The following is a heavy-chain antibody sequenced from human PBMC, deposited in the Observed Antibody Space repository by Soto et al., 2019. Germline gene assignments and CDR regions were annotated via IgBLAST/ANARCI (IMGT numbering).Heavy chain of an antibody. V-gene: IGHV6-1*01. Sequence: SQTLSLTCAISGDSVTSNSATWNWIRQSPSRGLEWLGRTYYRSKWYNDYAVSVKSRIIINSDTSKNQFFLQLNSVTPEDTAVYYCARGVILAVAATRHYYVMDVSGQRTTVTVSS. D-gene: IGHD6-19*01. CDR3: ARGVILAVAATRHYYVMDV. J-gene: IGHJ6*02. CDR2: TYYRSKWYN. CDR1: GDSVTSNSAT.